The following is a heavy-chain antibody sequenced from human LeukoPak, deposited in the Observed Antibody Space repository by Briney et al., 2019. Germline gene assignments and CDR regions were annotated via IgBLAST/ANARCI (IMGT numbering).Heavy chain of an antibody. D-gene: IGHD2-2*01. CDR1: GCTFSIYT. J-gene: IGHJ4*02. Sequence: PGGSLRLSCVASGCTFSIYTMNWVRQAPGKGLEWLSSISSSRSNIYNADSVRGRFTISRDNAKNSLYLQMNSLRAEDTAVYYCARVAGYCDSTSNCYSDYWGQGTLVTVSS. CDR2: ISSSRSNI. CDR3: ARVAGYCDSTSNCYSDY. V-gene: IGHV3-21*01.